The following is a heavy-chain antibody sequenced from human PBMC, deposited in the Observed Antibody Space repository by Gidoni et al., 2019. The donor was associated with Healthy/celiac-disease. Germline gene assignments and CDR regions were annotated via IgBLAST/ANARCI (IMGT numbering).Heavy chain of an antibody. J-gene: IGHJ4*02. CDR2: ISGSGGST. V-gene: IGHV3-23*01. D-gene: IGHD3-3*01. CDR3: ARDILRFLEWPKNDY. CDR1: GFTFSRYA. Sequence: EVQLLESGGGLVQPGGSLRLSCAASGFTFSRYAMSWVRQAPGKGLEWVSAISGSGGSTYYADSVKGRFTISRDNSKNTLYLQMNSLRAEDTAVYYCARDILRFLEWPKNDYWGQGTLVTVSS.